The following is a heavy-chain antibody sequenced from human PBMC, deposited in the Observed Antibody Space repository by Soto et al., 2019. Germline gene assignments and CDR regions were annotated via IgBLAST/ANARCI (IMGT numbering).Heavy chain of an antibody. CDR1: GFIVSDTY. Sequence: EVQLVESGGGLVQPGGSLRLSCTASGFIVSDTYMNWVRQPPGKGLEWVSVISNRGDTHYADSVRGRFSLSRDIADNTLHLQMNNLRVEDTAVYYCAREPRYCRGGSCSITGDAFDIWGQGTMVTVSS. D-gene: IGHD2-15*01. CDR3: AREPRYCRGGSCSITGDAFDI. CDR2: ISNRGDT. V-gene: IGHV3-66*01. J-gene: IGHJ3*02.